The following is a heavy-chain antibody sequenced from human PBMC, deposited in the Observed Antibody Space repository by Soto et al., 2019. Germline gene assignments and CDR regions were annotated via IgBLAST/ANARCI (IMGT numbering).Heavy chain of an antibody. V-gene: IGHV3-30-3*01. Sequence: QVQLVESGGGVVQPGRSLRLSCAASGFTFSSYAMHWVRQAPGKGLEWVAVISYDGSNKYYADSVKGRFTISRDNSKNTLYLQMNSLRGEDTAVYYCAREGGGQQLEYFQHWGQGTLVTVSS. CDR3: AREGGGQQLEYFQH. J-gene: IGHJ1*01. CDR2: ISYDGSNK. D-gene: IGHD6-13*01. CDR1: GFTFSSYA.